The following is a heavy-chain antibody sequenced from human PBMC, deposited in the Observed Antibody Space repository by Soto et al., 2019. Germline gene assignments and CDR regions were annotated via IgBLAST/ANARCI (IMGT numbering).Heavy chain of an antibody. J-gene: IGHJ4*02. D-gene: IGHD3-22*01. CDR3: ATGSGYIYYFDY. V-gene: IGHV3-30*03. Sequence: GGSLRLSCAASGFTFSSYGMHWVRQAPGKGLEWVAVISYDGSNKYYADSVKGRFTISRDNSKNTLYLQMNSLRAEDTAVYYCATGSGYIYYFDYWGQGTLVTVSS. CDR2: ISYDGSNK. CDR1: GFTFSSYG.